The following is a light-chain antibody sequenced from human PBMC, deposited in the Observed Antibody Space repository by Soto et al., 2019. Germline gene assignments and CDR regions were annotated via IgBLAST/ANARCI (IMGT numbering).Light chain of an antibody. CDR1: QGIRNE. CDR2: GVS. J-gene: IGKJ1*01. Sequence: DIQMTQSPSSLSASVGDRVTITCRASQGIRNELGWYQQKPGRAPKRLIYGVSHLQSGVPSRFSGSASGTEFTLTISSLQPEDSATYYCLQHNTYPWTFGQGTKVEVK. V-gene: IGKV1-17*01. CDR3: LQHNTYPWT.